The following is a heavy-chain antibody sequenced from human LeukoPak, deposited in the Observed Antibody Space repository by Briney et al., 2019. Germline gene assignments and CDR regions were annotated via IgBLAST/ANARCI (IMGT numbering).Heavy chain of an antibody. V-gene: IGHV4-34*09. CDR1: GGSFSGYY. CDR3: ARDRALVFYGDYSPDPPYYYYGMDV. D-gene: IGHD4-17*01. J-gene: IGHJ6*02. Sequence: PSETLSLTCAVYGGSFSGYYWSWIRQPPGKGLEWIGEINHSGSTNYNPSLKSRVTISVDTSKNQFSLKLSSVTAADTAVYYCARDRALVFYGDYSPDPPYYYYGMDVWGQGTTVTVSS. CDR2: INHSGST.